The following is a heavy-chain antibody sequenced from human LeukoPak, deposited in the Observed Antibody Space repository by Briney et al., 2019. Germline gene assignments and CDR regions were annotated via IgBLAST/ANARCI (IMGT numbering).Heavy chain of an antibody. V-gene: IGHV3-23*01. CDR1: GFTFSSYA. Sequence: AGSLTLSCAASGFTFSSYAMSCVRQAAGKGLEWVSAISGSGASTYYADSVKGRFTISRDNSKNTLYLQMNSLRAEDTAVYYCAKGGLTTLFDYWGQGPLVTVSS. D-gene: IGHD4/OR15-4a*01. CDR3: AKGGLTTLFDY. J-gene: IGHJ4*02. CDR2: ISGSGAST.